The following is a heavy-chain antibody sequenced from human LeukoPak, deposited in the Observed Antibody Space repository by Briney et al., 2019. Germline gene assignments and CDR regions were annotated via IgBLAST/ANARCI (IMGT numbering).Heavy chain of an antibody. V-gene: IGHV1-2*02. J-gene: IGHJ3*02. CDR2: INPNSGGT. CDR1: GYTFTDYY. CDR3: ARDRNSGSSLDI. Sequence: GASVTVSCTASGYTFTDYYMHWVRQAPGQGLEWMGCINPNSGGTTYAQKFQGRVTMTRDTSISTAYMELSSLKSDDTAVYYCARDRNSGSSLDIWGQGTMLTVSS. D-gene: IGHD6-6*01.